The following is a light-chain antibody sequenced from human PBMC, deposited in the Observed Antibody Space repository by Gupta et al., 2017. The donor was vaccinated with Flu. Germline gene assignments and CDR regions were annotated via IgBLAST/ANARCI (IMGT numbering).Light chain of an antibody. CDR2: GAS. CDR1: QSVRSSY. Sequence: EIVLTQSPGTLSLSPGERATLSCRASQSVRSSYLAWYQQKPGQAPRLLIYGASSRATGIPYTFSGSGSGTEFTLTISRLEPEDFAVYYCQQEGSSPRTFGQGTKVEIK. CDR3: QQEGSSPRT. V-gene: IGKV3-20*01. J-gene: IGKJ1*01.